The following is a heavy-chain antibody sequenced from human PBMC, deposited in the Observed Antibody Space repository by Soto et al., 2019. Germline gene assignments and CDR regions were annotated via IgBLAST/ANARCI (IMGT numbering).Heavy chain of an antibody. D-gene: IGHD6-6*01. CDR2: IDPSDSYT. Sequence: LGECLKISCKGSGYSLSSCWISWVRRMPGKGLEWMGRIDPSDSYTNYSPSFQGHVTISADKSISTAYLQWSSLKASDTAMYYCARTYSSSSSRSWFDPWGQGTLVTVPS. CDR1: GYSLSSCW. CDR3: ARTYSSSSSRSWFDP. J-gene: IGHJ5*02. V-gene: IGHV5-10-1*01.